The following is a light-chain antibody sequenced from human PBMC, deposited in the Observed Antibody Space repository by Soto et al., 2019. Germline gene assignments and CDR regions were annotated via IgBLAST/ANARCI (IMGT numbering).Light chain of an antibody. CDR1: QSVSSY. J-gene: IGKJ4*01. V-gene: IGKV3-11*01. Sequence: EIVLTQSPATLSLSPGERVTLSCRASQSVSSYFAWYQQKPGLAPRLLIYDASTRAAGIPPRFSGSGSATDFSLTISSLEPDDFAVYYCQQRSDWPLTFGGGTEVEIK. CDR2: DAS. CDR3: QQRSDWPLT.